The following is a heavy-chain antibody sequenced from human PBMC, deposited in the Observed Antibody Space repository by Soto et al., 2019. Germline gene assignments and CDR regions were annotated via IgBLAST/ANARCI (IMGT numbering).Heavy chain of an antibody. CDR2: IKQDGSEK. J-gene: IGHJ5*02. V-gene: IGHV3-7*03. Sequence: EVQLVESGGGLVQPGGSLRLSCAASGFTFSSYWMSWVRQAPGKGLEWVANIKQDGSEKYYVDSVKGRFTISRDNAKNSLYLQMNSLRAEDTAVYYCARDLADYDILTGYYSGTDWFDPWGQGTLVTVSS. D-gene: IGHD3-9*01. CDR3: ARDLADYDILTGYYSGTDWFDP. CDR1: GFTFSSYW.